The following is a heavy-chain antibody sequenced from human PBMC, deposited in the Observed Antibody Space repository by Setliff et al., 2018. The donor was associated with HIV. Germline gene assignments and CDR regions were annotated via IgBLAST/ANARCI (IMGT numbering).Heavy chain of an antibody. V-gene: IGHV1-2*02. J-gene: IGHJ4*02. CDR2: INPNSGAT. Sequence: ASVKVSCKASGYTFTGHDIHWVRQAPGQGLEWMGWINPNSGATNFAQKFQGSVTLTRDTSITTAYMELRGLRSDDTAVYYCAVMGHCSANSCFRTEGFDYWGQGTLVTVSS. D-gene: IGHD2-15*01. CDR1: GYTFTGHD. CDR3: AVMGHCSANSCFRTEGFDY.